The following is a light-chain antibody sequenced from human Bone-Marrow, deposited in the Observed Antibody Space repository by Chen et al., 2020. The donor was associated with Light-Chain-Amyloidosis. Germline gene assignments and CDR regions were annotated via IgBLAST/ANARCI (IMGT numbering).Light chain of an antibody. Sequence: SYELTQPPSVSVSPGQTARSTCSGDDFPTKYAYWYQQKPGPAPVLVIHRDTERPSGISERFSGSSSGTTATLTISGVQAEDEADYHCQSADSSGTYEVIFGGGTKLTVL. CDR3: QSADSSGTYEVI. CDR1: DFPTKY. V-gene: IGLV3-25*03. CDR2: RDT. J-gene: IGLJ2*01.